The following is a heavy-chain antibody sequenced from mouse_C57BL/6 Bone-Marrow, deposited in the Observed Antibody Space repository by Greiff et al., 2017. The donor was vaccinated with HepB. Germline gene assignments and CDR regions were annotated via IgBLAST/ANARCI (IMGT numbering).Heavy chain of an antibody. D-gene: IGHD2-2*01. CDR2: IRNKANGYTT. V-gene: IGHV7-3*01. Sequence: EVQRVESGGGLVQPGGSLSLSCAASGFTFTDYYMSWVRQPPGKALEWLGFIRNKANGYTTEYSASVKGRFTISRDNSQSLLYLQMNALRAEDSATYYCARYSLWLLSYAMDYWCPGTSVTVSS. CDR3: ARYSLWLLSYAMDY. J-gene: IGHJ4*01. CDR1: GFTFTDYY.